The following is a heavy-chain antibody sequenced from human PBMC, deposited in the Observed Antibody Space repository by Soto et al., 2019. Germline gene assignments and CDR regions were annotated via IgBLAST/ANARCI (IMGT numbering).Heavy chain of an antibody. V-gene: IGHV1-69*02. Sequence: QVQLVQSGAEVKKPGSSVKVSCKASGGTFSSYTISWVRQAPGQGLEWMGRIIPILGIANYAQKFQGRVTITADKSTSTAYMVLSSLRSEDTAVYYCARGGAAAGTYYYYYGMDVWGQGTTVTVSS. CDR1: GGTFSSYT. D-gene: IGHD6-13*01. CDR3: ARGGAAAGTYYYYYGMDV. CDR2: IIPILGIA. J-gene: IGHJ6*02.